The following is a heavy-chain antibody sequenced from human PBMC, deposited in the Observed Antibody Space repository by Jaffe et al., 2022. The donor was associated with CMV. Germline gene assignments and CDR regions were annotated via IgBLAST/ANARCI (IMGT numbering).Heavy chain of an antibody. CDR1: GYSFTSYW. J-gene: IGHJ3*02. D-gene: IGHD3-22*01. CDR3: ASPGTYYYDSSGYPLAFDI. CDR2: IYPGDSDT. Sequence: EVQLVQSGAEVKKPGESLKISCKGSGYSFTSYWIGWVRQMPGKGLEWMGIIYPGDSDTRYSPSFQGQVTISADKSISTAYLQWSSLKASDTAMYYCASPGTYYYDSSGYPLAFDIWGQGTMVTVSS. V-gene: IGHV5-51*01.